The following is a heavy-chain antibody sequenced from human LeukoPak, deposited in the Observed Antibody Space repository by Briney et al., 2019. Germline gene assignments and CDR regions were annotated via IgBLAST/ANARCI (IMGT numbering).Heavy chain of an antibody. V-gene: IGHV1-2*02. D-gene: IGHD1-26*01. CDR3: ARVRVGATKGAFDI. J-gene: IGHJ3*02. CDR1: GYTFTGYY. CDR2: INPNSGGT. Sequence: GASVKVSCKASGYTFTGYYMHWVRQAPGQGLEWMGWINPNSGGTNYAQKFQGRVTMTRDTSISTAYMELSRLRSDDTAVYYCARVRVGATKGAFDIWGQGTMVTVSS.